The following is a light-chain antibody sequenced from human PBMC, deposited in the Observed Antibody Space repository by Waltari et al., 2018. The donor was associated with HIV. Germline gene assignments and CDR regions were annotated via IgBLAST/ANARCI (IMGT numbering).Light chain of an antibody. V-gene: IGKV3-11*01. CDR3: QQRSNWPPVT. Sequence: PGERATLSCRASQNIGNYLAWYQQKPGQAPRLLIYDASTRASGIPARFSGSGSGTDFTLTISSLEPEDVAVYYCQQRSNWPPVTFGQGTRLEI. J-gene: IGKJ5*01. CDR1: QNIGNY. CDR2: DAS.